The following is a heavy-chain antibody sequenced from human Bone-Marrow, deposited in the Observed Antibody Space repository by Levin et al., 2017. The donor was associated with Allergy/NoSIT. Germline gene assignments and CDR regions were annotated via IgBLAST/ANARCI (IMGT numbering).Heavy chain of an antibody. Sequence: ASVKVSCKVSGDTLSDLSMHWVRQAPGKGLEWMGGLDPEEDETTYSKKFQGRVTMTEDTSTNTASMELSSLTSDDTAVYYCATRKGGTVDYTLVYQYTMEVWGQGTTVIVSS. CDR1: GDTLSDLS. CDR3: ATRKGGTVDYTLVYQYTMEV. J-gene: IGHJ6*02. CDR2: LDPEEDET. V-gene: IGHV1-24*01. D-gene: IGHD1-26*01.